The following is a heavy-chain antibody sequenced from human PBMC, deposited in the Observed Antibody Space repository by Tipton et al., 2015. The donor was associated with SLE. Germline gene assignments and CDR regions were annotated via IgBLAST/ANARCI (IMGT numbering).Heavy chain of an antibody. CDR1: GGSISSGGYY. V-gene: IGHV4-39*07. J-gene: IGHJ1*01. D-gene: IGHD1-26*01. CDR2: IYYSGST. CDR3: ARAPRRGIQYFQH. Sequence: TLSLTCTVSGGSISSGGYYWSWIRQPPGKGLEWIGSIYYSGSTNYNPSLKSRVTISVDTSKNQFSLKLSSVTAADTAVYYCARAPRRGIQYFQHWGQGTLVTVSS.